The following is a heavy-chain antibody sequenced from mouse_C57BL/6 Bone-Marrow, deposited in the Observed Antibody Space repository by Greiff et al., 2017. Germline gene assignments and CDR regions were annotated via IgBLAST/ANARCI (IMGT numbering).Heavy chain of an antibody. Sequence: QVQLQQSGAELVRPGASVKLSCKASGYTFTSYGISWVKQRTGQGLEWIGEIYPGSGNTNYNEKFKGKATLTADTSSSTAYMELRSLTSEDSAVYCWSDARPPDVWGTGTTITVSS. CDR1: GYTFTSYG. CDR3: SDARPPDV. J-gene: IGHJ1*03. V-gene: IGHV1-81*01. CDR2: IYPGSGNT.